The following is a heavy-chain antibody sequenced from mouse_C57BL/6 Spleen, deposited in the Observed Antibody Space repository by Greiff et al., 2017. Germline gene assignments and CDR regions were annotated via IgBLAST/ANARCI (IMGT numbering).Heavy chain of an antibody. CDR1: GFTFSSYG. J-gene: IGHJ2*01. Sequence: EVQLQESGGDLVKPGGSLKLSCAASGFTFSSYGMSWVRQTPDKRLEWVATISSGGSYTYYPDSVKGRFTISRDNTKNTLYLQMSSLKAEDTAMYYCARQVVIGQSSYYFDDWGQGTTLTVSS. V-gene: IGHV5-6*01. CDR3: ARQVVIGQSSYYFDD. D-gene: IGHD1-3*01. CDR2: ISSGGSYT.